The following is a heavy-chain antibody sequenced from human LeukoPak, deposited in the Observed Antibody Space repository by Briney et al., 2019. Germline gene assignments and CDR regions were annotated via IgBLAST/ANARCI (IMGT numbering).Heavy chain of an antibody. Sequence: SETLSLTCAVSGGSISSSNWWSWVRQPPGKGLEWIGEIYHSGSTNYNPSLKSRVTISVDKSKNQFSLKLSSVTAADTAVYYCARDRVGAAGAIDYWGQGTLVTVSS. CDR3: ARDRVGAAGAIDY. J-gene: IGHJ4*02. D-gene: IGHD2-15*01. CDR2: IYHSGST. V-gene: IGHV4-4*02. CDR1: GGSISSSNW.